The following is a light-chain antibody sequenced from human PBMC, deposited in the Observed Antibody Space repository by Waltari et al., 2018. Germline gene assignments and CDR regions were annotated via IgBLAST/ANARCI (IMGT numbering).Light chain of an antibody. V-gene: IGLV2-14*03. J-gene: IGLJ2*01. CDR1: SSDVGGYKH. CDR2: DVS. CDR3: SSYTSSSTHVV. Sequence: QSALTQPASVSGSPGQSITISCTGTSSDVGGYKHVSWYQQHPGKAPNLMIYDVSNRPSGVSNRFSGSKSGNTASLTISGLQAEDEADYYCSSYTSSSTHVVFGGGTKLTVL.